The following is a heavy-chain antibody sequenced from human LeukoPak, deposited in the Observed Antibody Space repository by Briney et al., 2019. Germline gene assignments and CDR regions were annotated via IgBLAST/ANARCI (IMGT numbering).Heavy chain of an antibody. J-gene: IGHJ4*02. D-gene: IGHD1-26*01. CDR3: ARDSGQYYFDY. CDR1: GFTFSSYS. Sequence: GGSLRLSCAASGFTFSSYSMNWVRQAPGKGLEWVSYISGSSSTIYYADSVKGRFTISRDNAKNSLYLQMNSLRAEDTAVYYCARDSGQYYFDYWGQGTLVTVSS. V-gene: IGHV3-48*01. CDR2: ISGSSSTI.